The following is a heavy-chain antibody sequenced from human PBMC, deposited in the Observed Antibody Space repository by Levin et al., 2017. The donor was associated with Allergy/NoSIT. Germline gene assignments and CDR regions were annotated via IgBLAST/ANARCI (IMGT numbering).Heavy chain of an antibody. CDR2: ISYDGTKK. CDR1: GFTFSDYS. D-gene: IGHD1-26*01. CDR3: VRDQTWPPGISGAFDI. V-gene: IGHV3-30-3*01. J-gene: IGHJ3*02. Sequence: GESLKISCATSGFTFSDYSIHWVRQSPGKGLEWLTVISYDGTKKYYRDSVKGRFTISRDNSKNTLYLQMNNLRPEDTAVYYCVRDQTWPPGISGAFDIWGQGTMVSVSS.